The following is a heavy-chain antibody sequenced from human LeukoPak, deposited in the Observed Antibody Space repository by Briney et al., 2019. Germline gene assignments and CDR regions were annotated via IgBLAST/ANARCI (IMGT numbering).Heavy chain of an antibody. CDR1: GFTLSDYW. Sequence: PGGSLRLSCAASGFTLSDYWMHWVRHAPGKGLMWVSRVSPGGTTYYADSVTGRFTTSRDSAKNTLYLQMNSLSPEDTAIYYCARARLDGSRSGEPQYYFEYWGQGTLVPVSS. CDR2: VSPGGTT. V-gene: IGHV3-74*01. CDR3: ARARLDGSRSGEPQYYFEY. J-gene: IGHJ4*02. D-gene: IGHD3-3*01.